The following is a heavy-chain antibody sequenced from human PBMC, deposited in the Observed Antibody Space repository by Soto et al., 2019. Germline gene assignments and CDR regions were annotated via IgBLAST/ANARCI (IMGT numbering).Heavy chain of an antibody. Sequence: GASVKVSCKASGGTFSSYAISWVRQAPGQGLGWMGGSIPIFGTANYAQKFQGRVTITADESTSTAYMELSSLRSEDTAVYYCARDYGAGSPEYWGQGTLVNVSS. CDR2: SIPIFGTA. CDR3: ARDYGAGSPEY. V-gene: IGHV1-69*13. J-gene: IGHJ4*02. D-gene: IGHD3-10*01. CDR1: GGTFSSYA.